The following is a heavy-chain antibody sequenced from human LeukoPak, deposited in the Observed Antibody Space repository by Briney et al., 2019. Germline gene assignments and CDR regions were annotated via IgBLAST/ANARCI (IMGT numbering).Heavy chain of an antibody. Sequence: SETLSLTCTVSGGSISSGSYYWSWIRQPAGKGLEWIGRIYTSGSTNYNPSLKSRVTISVDTSKNQCSLKLSSVTAADTAVYYCAGATDYYDSSGYYYSYFDYWGQGTLVTVSS. D-gene: IGHD3-22*01. CDR1: GGSISSGSYY. J-gene: IGHJ4*02. CDR2: IYTSGST. V-gene: IGHV4-61*02. CDR3: AGATDYYDSSGYYYSYFDY.